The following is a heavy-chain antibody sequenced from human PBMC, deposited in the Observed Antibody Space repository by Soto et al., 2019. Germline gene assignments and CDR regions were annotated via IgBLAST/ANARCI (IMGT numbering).Heavy chain of an antibody. D-gene: IGHD6-19*01. Sequence: GGSLRLSCAASGFTFSSYWMSWVRQAPGKGLEWVANIKQDGGEKYYVDSVKGRFTISRDNAKNSLYLQMNSLRAEDTAVYYCARPSSGWYLEREDDLDYWGQGTLVTVSS. CDR1: GFTFSSYW. J-gene: IGHJ4*02. V-gene: IGHV3-7*01. CDR3: ARPSSGWYLEREDDLDY. CDR2: IKQDGGEK.